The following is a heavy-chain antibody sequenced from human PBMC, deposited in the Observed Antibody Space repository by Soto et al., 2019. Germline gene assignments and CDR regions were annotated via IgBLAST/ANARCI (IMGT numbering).Heavy chain of an antibody. CDR2: IIPIFGTA. D-gene: IGHD3-9*01. CDR1: GGTFSSYA. J-gene: IGHJ4*02. CDR3: ARGLRYFDWYIWDY. V-gene: IGHV1-69*01. Sequence: SVKVSWKESGGTFSSYAISWVRQAPGQGLEWMGGIIPIFGTANYAQKFQGRVTITADESTSTAYMELSSLRSEDTAVYYCARGLRYFDWYIWDYWGQGTLVTVSS.